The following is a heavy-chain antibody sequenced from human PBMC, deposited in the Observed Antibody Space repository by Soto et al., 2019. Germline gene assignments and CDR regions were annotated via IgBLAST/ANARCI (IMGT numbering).Heavy chain of an antibody. Sequence: QVQLVQSGAEVKKPGASVKVSCKASRYTFTSCAMHWVRQAPGQRLEWMGWINAGNGNTKYSQKFQGRVTITRDTSGSTAYMELSSLRSEDTVVYYCAGDSRVVVVAATLDYWGQGTLVTVSS. CDR1: RYTFTSCA. CDR3: AGDSRVVVVAATLDY. D-gene: IGHD2-15*01. CDR2: INAGNGNT. V-gene: IGHV1-3*01. J-gene: IGHJ4*02.